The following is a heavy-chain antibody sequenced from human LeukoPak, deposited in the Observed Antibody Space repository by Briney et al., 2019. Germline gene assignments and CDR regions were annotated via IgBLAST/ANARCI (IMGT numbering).Heavy chain of an antibody. D-gene: IGHD2-15*01. V-gene: IGHV1-46*01. CDR2: INPSSGST. CDR1: GYSLATYY. Sequence: ASVKVSCKASGYSLATYYIHWVRQAPGQGLEWIGIINPSSGSTSYAQKFQGRVTMTRDTSTSTVYMELSSLRSEDTAVYYCASRASCSGGSCYMFDYWGQGTLVTVSS. J-gene: IGHJ4*02. CDR3: ASRASCSGGSCYMFDY.